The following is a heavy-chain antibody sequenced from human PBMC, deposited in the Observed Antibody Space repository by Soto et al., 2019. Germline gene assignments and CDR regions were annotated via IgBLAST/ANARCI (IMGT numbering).Heavy chain of an antibody. V-gene: IGHV1-8*01. CDR1: GYTFTSLD. CDR2: MSPNSGET. D-gene: IGHD1-26*01. J-gene: IGHJ4*02. Sequence: GPSVEVSCKASGYTFTSLDINWLRQATGQGLEWMGWMSPNSGETGYAQKFQGRVTLTRDTSISTAYMELSSLGSEDTAVYYCARGVNAGVDYWGQGTLVTVSS. CDR3: ARGVNAGVDY.